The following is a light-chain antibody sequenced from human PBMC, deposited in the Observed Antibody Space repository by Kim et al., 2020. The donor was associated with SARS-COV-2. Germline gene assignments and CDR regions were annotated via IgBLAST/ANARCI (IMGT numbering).Light chain of an antibody. Sequence: QRATITYPVLNSNVGRMVVHWYQQLPGTAPKLVMYSNDYLPSGVPDRFSGSKAGTSASLAISGLQSEDEADYYCAAWDESLKGSVFGGGTQLTVL. CDR1: NSNVGRMV. J-gene: IGLJ2*01. CDR3: AAWDESLKGSV. CDR2: SND. V-gene: IGLV1-44*01.